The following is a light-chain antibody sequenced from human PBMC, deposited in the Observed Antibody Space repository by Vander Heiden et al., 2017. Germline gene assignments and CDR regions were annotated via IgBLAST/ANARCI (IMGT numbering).Light chain of an antibody. Sequence: DIVMTQSPLSLPVTPGEPASISCRSSQSFLHSNGYNYLDWYLQKPGQSPQLLIYLGSNRASGVPDRFSGSGSGTDFTLKISRVEAEDVGVYYCMQALQTPPWTFGQGTKVEIK. CDR2: LGS. J-gene: IGKJ1*01. V-gene: IGKV2-28*01. CDR1: QSFLHSNGYNY. CDR3: MQALQTPPWT.